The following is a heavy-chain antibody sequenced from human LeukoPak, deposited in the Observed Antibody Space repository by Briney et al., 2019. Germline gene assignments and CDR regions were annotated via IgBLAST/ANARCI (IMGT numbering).Heavy chain of an antibody. J-gene: IGHJ4*02. CDR3: ARGTSGGYEGDY. CDR1: GFTFSSYG. V-gene: IGHV3-33*01. CDR2: IWYDGSNK. D-gene: IGHD1-1*01. Sequence: GGSLRLSCAASGFTFSSYGMHWVRQAPGKGLEWVAVIWYDGSNKYYADSVKGRFTISGDNSKNTLYLQMNSLRAEDTAVYYCARGTSGGYEGDYWGQGTLVTVSS.